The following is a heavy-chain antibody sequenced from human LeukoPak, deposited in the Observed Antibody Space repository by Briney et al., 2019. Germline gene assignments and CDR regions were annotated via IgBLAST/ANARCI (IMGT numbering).Heavy chain of an antibody. D-gene: IGHD3-10*01. CDR2: IKSKTDGGTT. Sequence: GGSLRLSCAASGFTFSSYAMSWVRQAPGKGLEWVGRIKSKTDGGTTDYAAPVKGRFTISRDDSKNTLYLQMSSLKTEDTAVYYCTTELYGSGPAAVWGQGTTVTVSS. J-gene: IGHJ6*02. V-gene: IGHV3-15*01. CDR1: GFTFSSYA. CDR3: TTELYGSGPAAV.